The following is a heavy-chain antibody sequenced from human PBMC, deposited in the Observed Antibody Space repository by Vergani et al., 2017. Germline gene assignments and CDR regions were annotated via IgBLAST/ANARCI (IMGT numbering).Heavy chain of an antibody. CDR1: GYTFTSYG. J-gene: IGHJ4*02. CDR3: ARCRYYYDSSGYYYSSGFDY. Sequence: QVQLVQSGAEVKKPGASVKVSCKASGYTFTSYGISWVRQAPGQGLEWMGWINPNSGGTNYAQKFQGRVTMTRDTSISTAYMELSRLRSDDTAVYYCARCRYYYDSSGYYYSSGFDYWGQGTLVTVSS. CDR2: INPNSGGT. D-gene: IGHD3-22*01. V-gene: IGHV1-2*02.